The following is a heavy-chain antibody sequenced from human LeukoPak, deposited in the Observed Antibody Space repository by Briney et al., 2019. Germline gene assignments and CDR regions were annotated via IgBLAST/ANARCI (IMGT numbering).Heavy chain of an antibody. V-gene: IGHV4-38-2*01. CDR2: IYHSGST. CDR3: ARMIDFWSGYSGY. CDR1: GYSISSGYY. J-gene: IGHJ4*02. Sequence: SETLSLTCGVSGYSISSGYYWGWIRQPPGKGLEWIGSIYHSGSTYYNPSLKSRVTISVDTSKNQFSLKLGSVTAADTAVYYCARMIDFWSGYSGYWGQGTLVTVSS. D-gene: IGHD3-3*01.